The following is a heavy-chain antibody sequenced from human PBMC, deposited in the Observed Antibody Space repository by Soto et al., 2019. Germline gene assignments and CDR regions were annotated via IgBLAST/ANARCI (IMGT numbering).Heavy chain of an antibody. CDR2: IKQDGSEK. Sequence: EVQLVESGGGLVQPGGSLRLSCAASGFTFSSYWMSWVRQAPGKGLEWVANIKQDGSEKYYVDSVKGRFTISRDNAKNSQYLQMNSLRAEDTAVYYCARDRDIVVVPAARGNWFDPWGQGTLVTVSS. CDR3: ARDRDIVVVPAARGNWFDP. D-gene: IGHD2-2*01. V-gene: IGHV3-7*01. CDR1: GFTFSSYW. J-gene: IGHJ5*02.